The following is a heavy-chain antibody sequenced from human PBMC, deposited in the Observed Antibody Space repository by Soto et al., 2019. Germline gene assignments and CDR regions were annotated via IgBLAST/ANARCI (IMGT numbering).Heavy chain of an antibody. D-gene: IGHD4-17*01. CDR2: INPSGGST. Sequence: QVQLVQSGADVKEPGASVKVSCKASGYTFTTYYLHWVRQAPGQGLEWMGIINPSGGSTNYAQRFQGRVTMTSDTSTSTVYMELSSLRADDTAVYYCARVVVPTTATTSNWLDPWCQGTLVTVSS. CDR1: GYTFTTYY. V-gene: IGHV1-46*01. CDR3: ARVVVPTTATTSNWLDP. J-gene: IGHJ5*02.